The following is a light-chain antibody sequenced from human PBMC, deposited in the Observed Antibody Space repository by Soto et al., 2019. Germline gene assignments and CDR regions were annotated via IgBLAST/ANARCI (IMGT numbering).Light chain of an antibody. J-gene: IGKJ5*01. CDR2: DIS. Sequence: EFVLTQSPATLSLSPGERAILSCRASQSVAGSLAWYQQKPGQAPRLLIYDISTRAAAIPARFSGSGSGTDFTLTVSSLEPEDFAIYYCQQRSNRITFGQGTRLEIK. CDR3: QQRSNRIT. V-gene: IGKV3-11*01. CDR1: QSVAGS.